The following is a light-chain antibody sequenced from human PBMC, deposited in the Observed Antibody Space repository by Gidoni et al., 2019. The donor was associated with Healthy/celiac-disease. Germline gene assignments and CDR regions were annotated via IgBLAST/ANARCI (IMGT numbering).Light chain of an antibody. Sequence: IVMTQSPLSLPVTPGEPASISCRSSQSLLHSNGYNYLDWYLQKPGQSPQLLIYLGSNRASGVPDRFSGSGSGTDFTLKISRVEAEDVGVYYCMQARGFGQGTKLEIK. CDR3: MQARG. J-gene: IGKJ2*03. CDR2: LGS. V-gene: IGKV2-28*01. CDR1: QSLLHSNGYNY.